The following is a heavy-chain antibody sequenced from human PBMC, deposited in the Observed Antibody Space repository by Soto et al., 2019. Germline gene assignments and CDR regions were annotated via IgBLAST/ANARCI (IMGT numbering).Heavy chain of an antibody. Sequence: QLQLQESGPGLVKPSETLSLTCAVSGASISRTGFHWGWIRQLPGQGLEWIGSIYEGETTFYKSSLKSRVTISADTSKNHFSLKLSSVTAADTAVYYCARRGSGHTFDYWGQGTLVTVSS. CDR2: IYEGETT. V-gene: IGHV4-39*01. CDR3: ARRGSGHTFDY. CDR1: GASISRTGFH. J-gene: IGHJ4*02. D-gene: IGHD3-10*01.